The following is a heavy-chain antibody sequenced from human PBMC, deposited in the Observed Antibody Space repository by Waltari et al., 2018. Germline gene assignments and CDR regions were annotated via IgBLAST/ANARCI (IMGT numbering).Heavy chain of an antibody. J-gene: IGHJ4*02. D-gene: IGHD2-21*01. CDR2: IYWNDDK. CDR1: GFSLSTRGVG. Sequence: QITLKESGPTLVKPTQTLTLTCTFSGFSLSTRGVGVGWLRQPPGKALEWLALIYWNDDKRYSPSLKSRLTITKDTSKNQVVLTMTNMDPVDTATYYCAHMASRSWGGDYYFDYWGQGTLVTVSS. V-gene: IGHV2-5*01. CDR3: AHMASRSWGGDYYFDY.